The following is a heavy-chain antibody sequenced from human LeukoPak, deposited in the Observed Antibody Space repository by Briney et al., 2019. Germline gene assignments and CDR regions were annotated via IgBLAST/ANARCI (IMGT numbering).Heavy chain of an antibody. V-gene: IGHV4-59*08. Sequence: SETLSLTCTVSGGSISSYYWSWIRQPPGKGLEWIGYIYYSGSTNYNPSLKSRVTISVDTSKNQFSLKLSSVTAADTAVYYCARCSWGTHPDHWGQGTLVTVSS. CDR2: IYYSGST. J-gene: IGHJ4*02. D-gene: IGHD3-16*01. CDR3: ARCSWGTHPDH. CDR1: GGSISSYY.